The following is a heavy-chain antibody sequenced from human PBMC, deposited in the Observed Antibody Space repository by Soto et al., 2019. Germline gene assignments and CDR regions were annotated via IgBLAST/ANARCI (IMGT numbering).Heavy chain of an antibody. CDR2: INHSGST. D-gene: IGHD3-3*01. V-gene: IGHV4-34*01. CDR1: GGSFRGYY. J-gene: IGHJ4*02. Sequence: SETLSLTCAVYGGSFRGYYWSWIRQPPGKGLEWIGEINHSGSTNYNPSLKSRVTISVDTSKNQFSLKLSSVTAADTAVYYCARRTDYDFWSRKYYFDYWGQGTLVTVSS. CDR3: ARRTDYDFWSRKYYFDY.